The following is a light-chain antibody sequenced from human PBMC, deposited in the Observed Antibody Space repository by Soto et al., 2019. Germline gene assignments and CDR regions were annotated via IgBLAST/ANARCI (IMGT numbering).Light chain of an antibody. Sequence: EIVLTPSPGTLSLSPGERATLSCRASQSVSNNYLAWYQQKPGQAPRLLIYGASSRATGIPDRFSGSGSGTDFTLTISRLEPEDFAVYYCQHYDSRPYTFGQGTKVDIK. CDR2: GAS. CDR3: QHYDSRPYT. V-gene: IGKV3-20*01. J-gene: IGKJ2*01. CDR1: QSVSNNY.